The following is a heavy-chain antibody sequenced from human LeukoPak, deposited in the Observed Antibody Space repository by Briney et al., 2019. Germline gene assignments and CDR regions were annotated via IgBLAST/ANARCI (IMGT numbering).Heavy chain of an antibody. CDR2: INWSGGST. J-gene: IGHJ3*02. Sequence: GGSLRLSCAASGFIFEDYGMSWVRQAPGKGLEWVSGINWSGGSTDYADSMQGRVTISRDNAKNSLYLQMHSLRAEDTALYYCAKATAIAAELLSDDAFDIWGQGTMVTVSS. V-gene: IGHV3-20*04. CDR1: GFIFEDYG. D-gene: IGHD6-13*01. CDR3: AKATAIAAELLSDDAFDI.